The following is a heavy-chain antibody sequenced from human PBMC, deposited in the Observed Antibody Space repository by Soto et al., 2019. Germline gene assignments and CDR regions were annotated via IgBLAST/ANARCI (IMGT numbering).Heavy chain of an antibody. Sequence: EVQLLESGGGLVQPGGSVRLSCAASGFTFSSNGMSWVRQAPGKGLEWVSGFRGSDGSTYYADSVKGRFTISRDNSKNPLYLQMNSLRAEDTAVYYCAKGTQLLVNWFDPWGPGTLVTVSS. CDR2: FRGSDGST. CDR1: GFTFSSNG. V-gene: IGHV3-23*01. CDR3: AKGTQLLVNWFDP. J-gene: IGHJ5*02. D-gene: IGHD2-15*01.